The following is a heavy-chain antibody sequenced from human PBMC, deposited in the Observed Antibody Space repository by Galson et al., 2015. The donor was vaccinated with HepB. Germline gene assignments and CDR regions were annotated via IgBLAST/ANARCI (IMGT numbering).Heavy chain of an antibody. CDR3: ARVRVVPAAIPYYYYMDV. CDR2: ISAYNGNT. D-gene: IGHD2-2*01. CDR1: GYTFTSYG. Sequence: SVKVSCKASGYTFTSYGISWVRQAPGQGLEWMGWISAYNGNTNYAQKLQGRVTMTTDTSTSTAYMELRSLRSDDTAVYYCARVRVVPAAIPYYYYMDVWGKGTTVTVSS. V-gene: IGHV1-18*01. J-gene: IGHJ6*03.